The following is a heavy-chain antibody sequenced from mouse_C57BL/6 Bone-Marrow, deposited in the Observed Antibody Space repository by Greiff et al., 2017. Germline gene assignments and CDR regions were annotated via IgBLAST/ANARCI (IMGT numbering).Heavy chain of an antibody. CDR2: IDPSDSYT. CDR3: ARPFSTTVDYWYFDV. D-gene: IGHD1-1*01. J-gene: IGHJ1*03. CDR1: GYTFTSYW. Sequence: VQLQQPGAELVMPGASVKLSCKASGYTFTSYWMHWVKQRPGQGLEWIGEIDPSDSYTNYNQKFKGKSTLTVDKSSSTAYMQLSSLTSEDSAVYYCARPFSTTVDYWYFDVWGTGTTVTVSS. V-gene: IGHV1-69*01.